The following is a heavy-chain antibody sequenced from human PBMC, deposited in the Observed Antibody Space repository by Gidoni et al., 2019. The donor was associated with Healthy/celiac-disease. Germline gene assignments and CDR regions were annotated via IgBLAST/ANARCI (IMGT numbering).Heavy chain of an antibody. V-gene: IGHV3-33*01. CDR1: GFTFSSYG. CDR3: ARDRNDILTGLDY. D-gene: IGHD3-9*01. Sequence: QVQLVESGGGVVQPGRSLRLSCAASGFTFSSYGMHWVRQAPGKGLEWVAVRWYEGSNKYYADAVKGRLTISRDNSKNTLYLKMNSLRAEDTAVYYCARDRNDILTGLDYWGQGTLVTVSS. J-gene: IGHJ4*02. CDR2: RWYEGSNK.